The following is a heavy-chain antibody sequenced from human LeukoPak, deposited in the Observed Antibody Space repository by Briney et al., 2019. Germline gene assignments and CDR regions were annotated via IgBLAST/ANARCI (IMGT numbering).Heavy chain of an antibody. CDR1: GFTFSSYS. J-gene: IGHJ4*02. Sequence: GGSLRLSCAASGFTFSSYSMNWVRQAPGKGLEWVSSISTSSSYIYYADSVKGRFTISRDNAKNSLYLQMNSLRAEDTAVYYCARSSTRYCSGGSCYSGVLGYFDYWGQGTLVTVSS. CDR3: ARSSTRYCSGGSCYSGVLGYFDY. D-gene: IGHD2-15*01. CDR2: ISTSSSYI. V-gene: IGHV3-21*01.